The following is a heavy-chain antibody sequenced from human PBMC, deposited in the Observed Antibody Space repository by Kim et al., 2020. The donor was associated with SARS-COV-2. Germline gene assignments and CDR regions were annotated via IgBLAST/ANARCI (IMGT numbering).Heavy chain of an antibody. CDR1: GYTLTELS. Sequence: ASVKVSCKVSGYTLTELSMHWVRQAPGKGLEWMGGFDPEDGETIYAQKFQGRVTMTEDTSTDTAYMELSSLRSEDTAVYYCATSYSGRRRVFGFDSSGYHHYFDYWGQGTLVTVSS. D-gene: IGHD3-22*01. CDR3: ATSYSGRRRVFGFDSSGYHHYFDY. V-gene: IGHV1-24*01. J-gene: IGHJ4*02. CDR2: FDPEDGET.